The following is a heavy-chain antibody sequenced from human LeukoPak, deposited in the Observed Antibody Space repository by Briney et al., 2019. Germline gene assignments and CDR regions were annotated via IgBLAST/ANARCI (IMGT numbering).Heavy chain of an antibody. J-gene: IGHJ4*01. CDR1: GFKFSVYS. V-gene: IGHV3-21*03. CDR3: ARETGFADAFDF. Sequence: PGGSLRLACAASGFKFSVYSMNWVRQAPGSGLEWVSRITGTGSQMDDIDYADSVRGRFTISRDNAKDSLFLEMRGLRVEDTGIYFCARETGFADAFDFWGRGTLVAVSS. CDR2: ITGTGSQMDDI.